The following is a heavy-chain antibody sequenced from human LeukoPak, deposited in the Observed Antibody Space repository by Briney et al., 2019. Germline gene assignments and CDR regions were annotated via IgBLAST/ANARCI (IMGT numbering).Heavy chain of an antibody. J-gene: IGHJ4*02. Sequence: SETLSLTCAVHGGSLSGSYWSWIRQTPGKGLVWIGEINHTGSTNYNPSLKSRATISVDMSKNQFSLKVSSVTAADTAVYYCARTTYMAAARMFDYWGQGTLVTVSS. D-gene: IGHD6-13*01. V-gene: IGHV4-34*01. CDR2: INHTGST. CDR3: ARTTYMAAARMFDY. CDR1: GGSLSGSY.